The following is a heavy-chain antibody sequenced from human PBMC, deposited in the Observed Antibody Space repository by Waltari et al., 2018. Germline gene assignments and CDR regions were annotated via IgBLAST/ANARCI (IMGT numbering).Heavy chain of an antibody. Sequence: QVQLQESGPGLVKPSETLSLTCTVSGGSVSSGSYYWSWIRQPPGKGLEWIGYIYYRGSTNYNPSLKSRVTISVDTSKNQFSLKLSSVTAADTAVYYCARAIAAAGLQYFDYWGQGTLVTVSS. V-gene: IGHV4-61*01. CDR1: GGSVSSGSYY. J-gene: IGHJ4*02. CDR3: ARAIAAAGLQYFDY. CDR2: IYYRGST. D-gene: IGHD6-13*01.